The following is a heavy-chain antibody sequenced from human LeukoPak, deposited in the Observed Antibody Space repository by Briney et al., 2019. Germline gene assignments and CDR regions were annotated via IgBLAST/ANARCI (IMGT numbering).Heavy chain of an antibody. CDR2: ISSSSSYI. V-gene: IGHV3-21*01. D-gene: IGHD2-15*01. CDR1: GFTFSSYS. CDR3: ARHDRWYARAFDI. J-gene: IGHJ3*02. Sequence: GGSLRLSCAASGFTFSSYSMNWVRQAPGKGLEWVSSISSSSSYIYYADSVKGRFTISRDNAKNSLYLQMNSLRAEDTSVYYCARHDRWYARAFDIWGQGTMVTVSS.